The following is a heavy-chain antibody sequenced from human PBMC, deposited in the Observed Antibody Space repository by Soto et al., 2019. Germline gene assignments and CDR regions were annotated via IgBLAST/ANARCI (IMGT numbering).Heavy chain of an antibody. V-gene: IGHV3-66*01. CDR1: GFTVSSNY. CDR3: AREGGGGSDGGDYYYYYGMDV. J-gene: IGHJ6*02. Sequence: GGSLILSCAASGFTVSSNYMSWVRQAPGKGLEWVSVIYSGGSTYYADSVKGRFTISRDNSKNTLYLQMNSLRAEDTAVYYCAREGGGGSDGGDYYYYYGMDVWGQGTTVTVSS. CDR2: IYSGGST. D-gene: IGHD2-15*01.